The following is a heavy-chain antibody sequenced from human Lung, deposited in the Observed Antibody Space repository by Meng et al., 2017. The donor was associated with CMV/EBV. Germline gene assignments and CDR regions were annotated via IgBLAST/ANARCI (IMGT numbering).Heavy chain of an antibody. Sequence: ESLKISCAASGFTFRTYSMNWVRQAPGKGLEWVSSISSSSTDRNYADSVKGRFTISRDNAKNTLYLQMNSLRAEDTAVYYCSRQGPYSNSSDWYLDLWGHGXLVTVSS. CDR3: SRQGPYSNSSDWYLDL. CDR1: GFTFRTYS. V-gene: IGHV3-21*04. D-gene: IGHD6-6*01. CDR2: ISSSSTDR. J-gene: IGHJ2*01.